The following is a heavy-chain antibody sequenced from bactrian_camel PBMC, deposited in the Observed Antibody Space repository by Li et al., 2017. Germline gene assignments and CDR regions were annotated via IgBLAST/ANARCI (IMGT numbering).Heavy chain of an antibody. J-gene: IGHJ4*01. CDR1: GTTGNARD. V-gene: IGHV3S53*01. Sequence: HVQLVESGGGSVQAGGSLRLSCAASGTTGNARDMGWYRQAPGKEREFVSGIDRDGRTTYADSVKGRFTASQDNAKNTVYLQMNSLKPEDTATYYCKVQIYPRCDVTGLYWGQGTQVTVSS. D-gene: IGHD7*01. CDR2: IDRDGRT. CDR3: KVQIYPRCDVTGLY.